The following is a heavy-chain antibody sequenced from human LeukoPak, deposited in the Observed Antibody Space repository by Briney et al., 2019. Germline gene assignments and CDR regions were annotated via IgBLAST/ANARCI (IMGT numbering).Heavy chain of an antibody. Sequence: GGSLRLSCAASGLTVSSNYMSWVRQAPGKGLEWVSLTYSGGTTYYADSVKGRFTISRDNSKNTLYLQMNSLRAEDTAVFYCARDSNPGVQGAFDIWGQGTMVTVSS. CDR1: GLTVSSNY. V-gene: IGHV3-53*01. CDR2: TYSGGTT. CDR3: ARDSNPGVQGAFDI. J-gene: IGHJ3*02. D-gene: IGHD1-1*01.